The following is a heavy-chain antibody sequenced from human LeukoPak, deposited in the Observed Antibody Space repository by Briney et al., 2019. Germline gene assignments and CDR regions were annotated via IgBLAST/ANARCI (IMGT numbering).Heavy chain of an antibody. CDR1: GSSISSSSYY. J-gene: IGHJ4*02. CDR3: ARYRSSSWYDY. D-gene: IGHD6-13*01. Sequence: SETLSLTCTVSGSSISSSSYYWGWIRQPPGKGLEWIGSIYYSGSTYYNPSLKSRVTISVDTSKNQFSLKLSSVTAADTAVYYCARYRSSSWYDYWGQGTLVTVSS. V-gene: IGHV4-39*01. CDR2: IYYSGST.